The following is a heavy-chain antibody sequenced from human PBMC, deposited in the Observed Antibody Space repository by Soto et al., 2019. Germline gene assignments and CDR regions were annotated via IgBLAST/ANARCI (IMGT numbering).Heavy chain of an antibody. CDR1: GGSISSTGYY. V-gene: IGHV4-39*01. D-gene: IGHD5-12*01. J-gene: IGHJ4*02. CDR2: LYYSGST. Sequence: QLQLQESGPGLVKPSETLSLTCTVSGGSISSTGYYWGWIRQPPGKGLEWIVSLYYSGSTYYNPSLKSRVTISVDTSKNQFSLNLNSVTAADTAVYYCARLARRDGYPKELDYWGQGTLVTVSS. CDR3: ARLARRDGYPKELDY.